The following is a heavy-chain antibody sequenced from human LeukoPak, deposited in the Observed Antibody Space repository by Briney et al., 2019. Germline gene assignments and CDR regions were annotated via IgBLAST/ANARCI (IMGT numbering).Heavy chain of an antibody. Sequence: SETLSLTCAVYGGSFSGYHWSWIRQPPGKGLEWIGEINHSGSTNYNPSLKSRVTISVDTSKNQFSLKLSSVTAADTAVYYCARGGSIAAFYWFDPWGQGTLVTVSS. CDR2: INHSGST. V-gene: IGHV4-34*01. CDR3: ARGGSIAAFYWFDP. CDR1: GGSFSGYH. D-gene: IGHD6-25*01. J-gene: IGHJ5*02.